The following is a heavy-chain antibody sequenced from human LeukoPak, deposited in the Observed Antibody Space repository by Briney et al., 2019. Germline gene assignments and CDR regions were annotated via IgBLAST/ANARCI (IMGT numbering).Heavy chain of an antibody. CDR2: ISSSGSTI. D-gene: IGHD2-2*01. CDR1: GLTFSDYY. Sequence: KPGGSLRLSCAASGLTFSDYYMNWLRQAPGKGLEWVSYISSSGSTISYADSVKGRFTVSRDNAKNSLYLQMNSLRAEDTAVYYCARSILPAANAIDYWGQGALVTVSS. CDR3: ARSILPAANAIDY. J-gene: IGHJ4*02. V-gene: IGHV3-11*04.